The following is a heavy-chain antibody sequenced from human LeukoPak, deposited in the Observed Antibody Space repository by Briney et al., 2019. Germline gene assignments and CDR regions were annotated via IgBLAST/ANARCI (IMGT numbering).Heavy chain of an antibody. J-gene: IGHJ4*02. CDR2: ISSSSSYI. V-gene: IGHV3-21*01. CDR1: GFTFSSYS. Sequence: PGGSLRLSCAASGFTFSSYSMNWVRQAPGKGLEWVSSISSSSSYIYYADSVKGRFTISRDNAKNSLYLQMNSLRAEDTAVYYCARAIGSYGDYETAFDYWGQGTLVTVSS. CDR3: ARAIGSYGDYETAFDY. D-gene: IGHD4-17*01.